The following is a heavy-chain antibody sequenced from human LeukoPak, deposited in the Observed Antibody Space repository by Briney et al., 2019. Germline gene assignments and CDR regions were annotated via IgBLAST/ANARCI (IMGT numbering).Heavy chain of an antibody. CDR3: ARGHQEYSSSSGGLAYDY. Sequence: ASVKVCCKASGYTFTSCDINWVRPATGQGLEWMRWMNPNSGNTGYAQKFQGRVTITRNTSISTAYMELSSTRSEDTAVYYCARGHQEYSSSSGGLAYDYWGQGTLVTVSS. V-gene: IGHV1-8*03. D-gene: IGHD6-6*01. CDR2: MNPNSGNT. J-gene: IGHJ4*02. CDR1: GYTFTSCD.